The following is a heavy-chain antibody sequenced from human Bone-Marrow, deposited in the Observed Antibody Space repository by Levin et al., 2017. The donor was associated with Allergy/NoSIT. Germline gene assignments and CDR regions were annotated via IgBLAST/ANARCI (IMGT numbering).Heavy chain of an antibody. Sequence: GGSLRLSCVVSGISLSEAWMTWVRQAPGKGLECVGRIKRKSDGETTDYAAPVKGRFTISRDDSKNTMYLQMNSLTTEDTAMYYCTADLEESSSYSCDYWGQGTLVTVSS. CDR2: IKRKSDGETT. CDR3: TADLEESSSYSCDY. CDR1: GISLSEAW. D-gene: IGHD3-22*01. V-gene: IGHV3-15*05. J-gene: IGHJ4*02.